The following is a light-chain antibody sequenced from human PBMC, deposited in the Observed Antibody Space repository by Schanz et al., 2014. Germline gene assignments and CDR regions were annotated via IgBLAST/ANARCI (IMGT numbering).Light chain of an antibody. CDR2: GNN. CDR3: QSYDSSLSGSKV. Sequence: QSVLTQPPSVSAAPGQKVTISCSGSSSDIGSHYVSWYQQLPGTAPKLLIYGNNQRPSGVPDRFSGSKSGTSASLAITGLQAEDEADYYCQSYDSSLSGSKVFGGGTKLTVL. J-gene: IGLJ2*01. CDR1: SSDIGSHY. V-gene: IGLV1-40*01.